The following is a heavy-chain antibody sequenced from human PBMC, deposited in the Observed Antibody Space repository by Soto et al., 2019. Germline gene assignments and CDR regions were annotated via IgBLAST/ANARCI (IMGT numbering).Heavy chain of an antibody. D-gene: IGHD1-1*01. V-gene: IGHV3-11*01. CDR1: GFTFSDHY. CDR3: ARELRGNDFAFDL. J-gene: IGHJ3*01. CDR2: MTPSGSSS. Sequence: QVQLVESGGDLVKPGGSLRLYCAASGFTFSDHYMSWIRQAPGKGLEWISYMTPSGSSSSYADSVKGRFTITRDNAKNSLYLQMNSLRGDDTAVYYCARELRGNDFAFDLWGQGTMVTVSS.